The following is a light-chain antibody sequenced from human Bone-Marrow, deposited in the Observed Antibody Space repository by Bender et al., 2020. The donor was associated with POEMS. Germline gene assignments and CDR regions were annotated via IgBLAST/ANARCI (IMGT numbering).Light chain of an antibody. CDR3: QAWDTYSVI. V-gene: IGLV3-1*01. CDR2: QDT. CDR1: DLGDKY. J-gene: IGLJ2*01. Sequence: SYEVTQPPSVSVSPGQTASITCSGDDLGDKYVAWYHQKPGQSPVLVIYQDTKRPSGIPERFSGSNSGNTATLTISGTQAMEEADYYCQAWDTYSVIFGGGTKLTVL.